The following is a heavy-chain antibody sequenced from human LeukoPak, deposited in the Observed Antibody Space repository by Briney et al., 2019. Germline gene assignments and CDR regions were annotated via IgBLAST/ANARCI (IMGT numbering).Heavy chain of an antibody. Sequence: GGSLRLSCAASGFTFSSYSMNWVRQAPGKGLEWVSSISSSSYIYYADSVKGRFTISRDNAKNSLYLQMNSLRAEDTAVYYCARDSHYYDSRGYFGYWGQGTLVTVSS. CDR1: GFTFSSYS. J-gene: IGHJ4*02. D-gene: IGHD3-22*01. CDR3: ARDSHYYDSRGYFGY. CDR2: ISSSSYI. V-gene: IGHV3-21*01.